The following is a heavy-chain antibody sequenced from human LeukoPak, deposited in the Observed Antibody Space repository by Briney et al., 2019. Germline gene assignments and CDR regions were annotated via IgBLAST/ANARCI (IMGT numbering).Heavy chain of an antibody. CDR3: ARGSPPRRNYDSRGYYSYYFDY. Sequence: GASVKVSCKASGFTFTSSAMQWVRQARGQRLEWIGWIVVGSGNTNYAQKFQERVTITRDMSTSTAYMELSSLRSEDTAVYYCARGSPPRRNYDSRGYYSYYFDYWGQGTLVTVSS. V-gene: IGHV1-58*02. J-gene: IGHJ4*02. D-gene: IGHD3-22*01. CDR2: IVVGSGNT. CDR1: GFTFTSSA.